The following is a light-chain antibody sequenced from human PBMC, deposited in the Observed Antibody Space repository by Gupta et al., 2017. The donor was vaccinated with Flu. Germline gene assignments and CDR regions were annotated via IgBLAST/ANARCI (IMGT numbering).Light chain of an antibody. V-gene: IGLV3-1*01. J-gene: IGLJ2*01. CDR2: QDS. CDR1: KLGDKY. CDR3: QAWDSSSVV. Sequence: SPGQTASITCSGDKLGDKYACWYQQKPGQSPVLVIYQDSKRPSGIPERFSGSNSGNTATLTISGTQAMDEADYYCQAWDSSSVVFGGGTKLTV.